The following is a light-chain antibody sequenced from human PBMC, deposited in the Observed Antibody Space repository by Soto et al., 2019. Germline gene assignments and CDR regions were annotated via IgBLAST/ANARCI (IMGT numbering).Light chain of an antibody. CDR3: AAWDASLSACV. CDR2: NN. J-gene: IGLJ1*01. V-gene: IGLV1-40*01. CDR1: SSNIGAGHD. Sequence: QSVLTQPPSVSGAPGQRVTISCTGSSSNIGAGHDVHWYQQLPGTAPKLLIYNNQRPSGVPDRFSGSRSGTSASLAIVGLRSEDEAVYYCAAWDASLSACVFGNGTKVTVL.